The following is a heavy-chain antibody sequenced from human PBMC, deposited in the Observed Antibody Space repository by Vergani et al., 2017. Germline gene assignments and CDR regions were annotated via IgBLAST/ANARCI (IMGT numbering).Heavy chain of an antibody. D-gene: IGHD5-24*01. CDR2: IYYSGST. J-gene: IGHJ4*02. CDR1: GGSISSYY. V-gene: IGHV4-59*01. CDR3: ARGEMATVFDY. Sequence: VQLQESGPGLVKPSETLSLTCTVSGGSISSYYWSWIRQPPGKGLEWIGYIYYSGSTNYNPSLKSRVTISVDTSKNQFSLKLSSVTAADTAVYYCARGEMATVFDYWGQGTLVTVSS.